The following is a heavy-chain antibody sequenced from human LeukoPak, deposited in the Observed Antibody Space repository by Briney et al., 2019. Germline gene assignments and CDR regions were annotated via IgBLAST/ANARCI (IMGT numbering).Heavy chain of an antibody. CDR2: INSDGSWT. CDR3: VSFYETY. J-gene: IGHJ4*02. V-gene: IGHV3-74*01. D-gene: IGHD2/OR15-2a*01. CDR1: GFTLSNAW. Sequence: HPGGSLRLSCAASGFTLSNAWMHWVRQVPGKGLVWVSHINSDGSWTSYADSVKGRFTISKDNAKNTVYLQMNSLRAEDTAVYYCVSFYETYWGRGTLVTVSS.